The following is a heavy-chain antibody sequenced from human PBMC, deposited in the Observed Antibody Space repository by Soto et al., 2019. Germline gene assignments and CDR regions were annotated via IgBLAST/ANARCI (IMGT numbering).Heavy chain of an antibody. V-gene: IGHV3-21*01. Sequence: EVQLVESGGGLVKPGGSLRLSCAASGFTFRSYSMNWVRQAPGKGLEGVSSISSSSSYIYYADSVKGRFTISRDNGKKSLYLQMNSLRAEDTAGYYCARGFWRGYGWRRGAFDLWGTGTMVTVSS. J-gene: IGHJ3*01. D-gene: IGHD3-3*01. CDR3: ARGFWRGYGWRRGAFDL. CDR1: GFTFRSYS. CDR2: ISSSSSYI.